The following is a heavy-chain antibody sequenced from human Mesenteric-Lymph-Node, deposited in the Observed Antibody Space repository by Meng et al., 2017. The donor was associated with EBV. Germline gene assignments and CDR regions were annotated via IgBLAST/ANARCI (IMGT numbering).Heavy chain of an antibody. CDR3: AREGGDYGDYRADYYFDY. V-gene: IGHV3-33*01. CDR2: IWYDGSNK. Sequence: VRVVEAGGGVVQPGRSLRLSCAASGFTFSSYGMHWVRQAPGKGLEWVTFIWYDGSNKYYADSVKGRFTISRDNSKNTLYLQMNSLRAEDTAVYYCAREGGDYGDYRADYYFDYWGQGTLVTVSS. J-gene: IGHJ4*02. D-gene: IGHD4-17*01. CDR1: GFTFSSYG.